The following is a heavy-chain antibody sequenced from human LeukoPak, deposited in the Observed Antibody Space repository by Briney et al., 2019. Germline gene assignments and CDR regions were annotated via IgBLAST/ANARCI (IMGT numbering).Heavy chain of an antibody. J-gene: IGHJ5*02. D-gene: IGHD1-26*01. CDR2: IYWYDDK. Sequence: SGPTLVKPTQTLTLTCTFSGFSLSTSGVGVGWIRQPPGKALEWLANIYWYDDKRYSPSLKSRLTITNDTSKKQVVLTMTNMDPVDRATYCCAHKNSGSYSALGFDPWGKGNLVTVSS. CDR3: AHKNSGSYSALGFDP. CDR1: GFSLSTSGVG. V-gene: IGHV2-5*01.